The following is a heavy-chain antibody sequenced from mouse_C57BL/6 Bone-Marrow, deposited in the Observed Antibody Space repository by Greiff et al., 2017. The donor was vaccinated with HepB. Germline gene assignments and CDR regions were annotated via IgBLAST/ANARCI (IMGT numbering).Heavy chain of an antibody. CDR1: GFNIKDDY. Sequence: LQQSGAELVRPGASVKLSCTASGFNIKDDYMHWVKQRPEQGLEWIGWIDPENGDTEYASKFQGKATITADTSSNTAYLQLSSLTSEDTAVYYCTTVVAQYYFDYWGQGTTLTVSS. CDR3: TTVVAQYYFDY. CDR2: IDPENGDT. V-gene: IGHV14-4*01. D-gene: IGHD1-1*01. J-gene: IGHJ2*01.